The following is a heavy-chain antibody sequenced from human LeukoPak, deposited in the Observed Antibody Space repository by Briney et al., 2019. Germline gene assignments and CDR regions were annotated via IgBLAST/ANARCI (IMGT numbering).Heavy chain of an antibody. J-gene: IGHJ5*02. CDR1: GFTFSSYA. V-gene: IGHV3-23*01. D-gene: IGHD4-17*01. Sequence: PGGSLRLSCAASGFTFSSYAMSWVRQAPGKGPEWVSAISGSGGSTYYADSVKGRFTISRDNSKNTLYLQMNSLRAEDTAVYYCAKQSITVTTSNWFDPWGQGTLVTVSS. CDR2: ISGSGGST. CDR3: AKQSITVTTSNWFDP.